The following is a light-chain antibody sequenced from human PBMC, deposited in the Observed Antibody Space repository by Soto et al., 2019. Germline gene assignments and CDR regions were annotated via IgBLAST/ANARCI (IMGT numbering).Light chain of an antibody. CDR1: LSVNSDY. CDR3: QQYVTSPRT. V-gene: IGKV3-20*01. CDR2: GAS. J-gene: IGKJ1*01. Sequence: EIVLTQSPGTLSLSPGEIATLACRASLSVNSDYLAWYQQKPGQAPRLLIYGASNSATGIPDRFSGSGSGTAFTLTISRLEPEDFAVYYCQQYVTSPRTFGKGTKVEIK.